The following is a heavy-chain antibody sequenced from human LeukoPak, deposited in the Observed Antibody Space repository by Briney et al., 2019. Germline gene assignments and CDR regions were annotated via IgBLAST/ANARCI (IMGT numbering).Heavy chain of an antibody. CDR1: GFTFSSYW. J-gene: IGHJ4*02. D-gene: IGHD3-3*01. CDR3: ARLYYDFWSGYYTFDY. V-gene: IGHV3-7*01. CDR2: IKQDGSEK. Sequence: GGSLRLSCAASGFTFSSYWLSWVRQAPGKGLEWVANIKQDGSEKYYVDSVKGRFTISRDNAQNSLHLQMNSLRAEDTAVYYCARLYYDFWSGYYTFDYWGQGTLVTVSS.